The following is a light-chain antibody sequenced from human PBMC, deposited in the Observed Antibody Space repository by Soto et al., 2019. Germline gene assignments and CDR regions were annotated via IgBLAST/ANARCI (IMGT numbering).Light chain of an antibody. Sequence: QSVLTQPPSVSGSPGQSVTISCTGTSTDFVSYNRVSWYQQPPGTAPKLIIYEASNRPSGVPDRFSGSKSGNTASLTISGLQAADEADYYCSLYTSSSTQVFGTGTKLTVL. CDR3: SLYTSSSTQV. J-gene: IGLJ1*01. CDR2: EAS. CDR1: STDFVSYNR. V-gene: IGLV2-18*01.